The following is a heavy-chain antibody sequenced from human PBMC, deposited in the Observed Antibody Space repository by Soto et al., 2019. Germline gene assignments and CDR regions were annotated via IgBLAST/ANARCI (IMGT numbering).Heavy chain of an antibody. V-gene: IGHV3-48*02. CDR3: ARDWGWFGELLNAFDI. J-gene: IGHJ3*02. CDR2: ISSSSSTI. D-gene: IGHD3-10*01. CDR1: GFTFSSYS. Sequence: GSLRLSCAASGFTFSSYSMNWVRQAPGKGLEWVSYISSSSSTIYYADSVKGRFTISRDNAKNSLYLQMNSLRDEDTAVYYCARDWGWFGELLNAFDIWGQGTMVTVSS.